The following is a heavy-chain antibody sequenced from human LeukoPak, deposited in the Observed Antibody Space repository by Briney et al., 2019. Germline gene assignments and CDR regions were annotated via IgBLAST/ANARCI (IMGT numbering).Heavy chain of an antibody. D-gene: IGHD6-13*01. V-gene: IGHV4-34*01. CDR3: ARDSSSWYGSMNYYYYYYVDV. CDR2: INHSGST. J-gene: IGHJ6*03. Sequence: PSETLSLTCAVYGGSFSGYYWSWIRQPPGKGLEWIGEINHSGSTNYSPSLKSRVTVSLDTSKNQFSLRLSSVTAADTAVYYCARDSSSWYGSMNYYYYYYVDVWGKGTTVTISS. CDR1: GGSFSGYY.